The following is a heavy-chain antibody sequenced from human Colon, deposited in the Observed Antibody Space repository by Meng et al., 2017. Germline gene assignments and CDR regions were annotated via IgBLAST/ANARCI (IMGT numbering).Heavy chain of an antibody. D-gene: IGHD6-13*01. CDR2: INPNTGDT. CDR3: AREGNKGQQVEEFDY. CDR1: GYTFTAYY. Sequence: QVQLVPVGGEVKKPGASVKVSCKASGYTFTAYYVHWVRQAPGQGLEWMGRINPNTGDTNYAQKFQGRVTMTRDTSISTAYMELSRLSSDDTAVYYCAREGNKGQQVEEFDYWGQGTLVTVSS. V-gene: IGHV1-2*06. J-gene: IGHJ4*02.